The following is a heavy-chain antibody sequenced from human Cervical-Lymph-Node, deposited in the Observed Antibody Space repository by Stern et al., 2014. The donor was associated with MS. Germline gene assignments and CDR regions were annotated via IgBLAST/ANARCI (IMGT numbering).Heavy chain of an antibody. D-gene: IGHD1-14*01. Sequence: VQLVQSGGGVVQPGMSLRLSCAASRFDFSSYGMHWVRQAPGKGLAWVAIIWFEGRTKFYADSVRGRFTISRDNSKSMLYLQMDSLRAEDTGVYYCARDRMCISAKCSPFPGMDVWGQGTTVTVFS. CDR2: IWFEGRTK. CDR1: RFDFSSYG. V-gene: IGHV3-33*01. J-gene: IGHJ6*02. CDR3: ARDRMCISAKCSPFPGMDV.